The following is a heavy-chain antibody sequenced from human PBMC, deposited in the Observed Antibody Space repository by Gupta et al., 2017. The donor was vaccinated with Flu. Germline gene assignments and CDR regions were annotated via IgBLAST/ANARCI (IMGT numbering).Heavy chain of an antibody. V-gene: IGHV3-53*01. CDR2: IHSGGST. D-gene: IGHD3-3*01. Sequence: QAPGKGLEWISVIHSGGSTYYADSVKGRFTISRDESKNTLYLQMSGLRAEDTAMYYCARVAVVRDLSYDFRSGYSSYYLESWGQGTLVTVSS. CDR3: ARVAVVRDLSYDFRSGYSSYYLES. J-gene: IGHJ4*02.